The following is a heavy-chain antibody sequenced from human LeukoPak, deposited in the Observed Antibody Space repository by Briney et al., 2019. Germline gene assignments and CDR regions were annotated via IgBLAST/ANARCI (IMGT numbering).Heavy chain of an antibody. J-gene: IGHJ4*02. D-gene: IGHD4-17*01. CDR2: ISCSRSYT. CDR3: ARGVIRDYAVEY. CDR1: GFTFSDFY. Sequence: PGVSLTLFCAASGFTFSDFYMIWLRQAPGRGLEWVSYISCSRSYTYYADSVKGRFTLSRDNAKNTLYLEMNSLRPEDTAGLYGARGVIRDYAVEYWGQGTLVTVSS. V-gene: IGHV3-11*06.